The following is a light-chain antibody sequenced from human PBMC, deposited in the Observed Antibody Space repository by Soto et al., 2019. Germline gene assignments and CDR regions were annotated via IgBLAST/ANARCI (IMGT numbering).Light chain of an antibody. CDR2: WAS. CDR3: QQYLNTPYT. Sequence: DIVMTQSPDSLAVSLGERATINCKSSQSVLYSSNNKNYLAWYQQKPRQPPKLLIYWASTRESGVPDRFSGSGSGTDFTLTISSLQAEDVAVYYCQQYLNTPYTFGQGTKLDI. V-gene: IGKV4-1*01. J-gene: IGKJ2*01. CDR1: QSVLYSSNNKNY.